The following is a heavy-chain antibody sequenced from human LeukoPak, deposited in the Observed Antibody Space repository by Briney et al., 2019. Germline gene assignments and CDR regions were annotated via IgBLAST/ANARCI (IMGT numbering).Heavy chain of an antibody. CDR1: GGSFSGYY. J-gene: IGHJ1*01. CDR3: ARSTYSSGWMKYFQH. CDR2: INHSGST. V-gene: IGHV4-34*01. D-gene: IGHD6-19*01. Sequence: PSETLSLTCAVYGGSFSGYYWSWIRQPPGKGLEWIGEINHSGSTNYNPSLKSRVTISVDTSKNQFSLKLSSVTAADTAVYYCARSTYSSGWMKYFQHWGQGALVTVSS.